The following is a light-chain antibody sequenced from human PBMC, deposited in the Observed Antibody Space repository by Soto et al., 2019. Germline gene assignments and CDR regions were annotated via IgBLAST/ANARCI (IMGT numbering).Light chain of an antibody. CDR2: AAS. CDR3: QQANSFPRT. J-gene: IGKJ1*01. CDR1: QDISIW. Sequence: DLQMTQSPSSVSASVGDRVTITCRASQDISIWLAWYQQKPGNAPKLLIYAASTLQSGVPSSFSGSGSGTSFTLTITRLQPEDFATYYCQQANSFPRTFGQGTKVEIK. V-gene: IGKV1-12*01.